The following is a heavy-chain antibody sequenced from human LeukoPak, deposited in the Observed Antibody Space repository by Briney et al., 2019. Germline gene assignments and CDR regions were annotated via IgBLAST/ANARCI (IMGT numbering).Heavy chain of an antibody. Sequence: GGSLRLSCAASGFTFSSYGMHWVRQAPGKGLEWVAVISYDGSNKYYADSVKGRFTISRDNSKNTLYLQMNSLRAEDTAVYYCAKDNKYSSSPTETYYYYMDVWGKGTTVTVS. CDR3: AKDNKYSSSPTETYYYYMDV. CDR1: GFTFSSYG. V-gene: IGHV3-30*18. J-gene: IGHJ6*03. D-gene: IGHD6-6*01. CDR2: ISYDGSNK.